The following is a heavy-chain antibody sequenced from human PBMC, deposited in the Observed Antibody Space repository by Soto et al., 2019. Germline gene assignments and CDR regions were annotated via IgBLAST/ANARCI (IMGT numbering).Heavy chain of an antibody. Sequence: EVQLLESGGGLVQPGGSLRLSCAASGFTFSSYAMSWVRQAPGKGLEWVSAISGSCGSTYYADSVKGRFTISRDNSKNTLYLQLNSLRAEDTAVYYCAKKVLGVWGMDVWGQGTTVTVSS. CDR2: ISGSCGST. V-gene: IGHV3-23*01. D-gene: IGHD1-26*01. CDR1: GFTFSSYA. CDR3: AKKVLGVWGMDV. J-gene: IGHJ6*02.